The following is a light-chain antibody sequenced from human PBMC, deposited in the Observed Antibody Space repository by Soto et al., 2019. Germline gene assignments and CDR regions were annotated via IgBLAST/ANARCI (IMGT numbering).Light chain of an antibody. CDR2: DVN. CDR3: SSFTRNHTLV. Sequence: QSVLTQPASVSGSPGQSITISCTGTSSDVGANNYVSWSQQHPGKAPKLMIYDVNVRPSGVSNRFSGSKSGNTASLTISGLQCEDEGDYYCSSFTRNHTLVFGGGTKLTVL. V-gene: IGLV2-14*01. CDR1: SSDVGANNY. J-gene: IGLJ2*01.